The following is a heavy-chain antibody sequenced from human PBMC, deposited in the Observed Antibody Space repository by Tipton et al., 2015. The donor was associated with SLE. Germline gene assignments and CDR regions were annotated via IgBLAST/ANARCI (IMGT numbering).Heavy chain of an antibody. D-gene: IGHD7-27*01. CDR3: ARSILGPNDAFDI. Sequence: SLRLSCAASGFTVSSNYMSWVRQAPGKGLEWVSVIYSGGSTYYADSVKGRFTISRDNSKNTLYLQMNSLGAEDTAVYYCARSILGPNDAFDIWGQGTMVTVSS. J-gene: IGHJ3*02. V-gene: IGHV3-66*01. CDR1: GFTVSSNY. CDR2: IYSGGST.